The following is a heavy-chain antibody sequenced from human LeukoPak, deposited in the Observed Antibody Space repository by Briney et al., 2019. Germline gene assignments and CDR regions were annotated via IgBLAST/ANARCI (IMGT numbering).Heavy chain of an antibody. CDR1: GYTFTSYA. J-gene: IGHJ5*02. V-gene: IGHV1-3*01. D-gene: IGHD3-10*01. CDR3: ARDRSSQRRGHAWFDP. CDR2: INAGNGNT. Sequence: ASVKVSCKASGYTFTSYAMHWVRQAPGQRLEWMGWINAGNGNTKYSQKFQGRVTITRDTSASTAYMELSSLRSEDTAVYYCARDRSSQRRGHAWFDPWGQGTLVIVSS.